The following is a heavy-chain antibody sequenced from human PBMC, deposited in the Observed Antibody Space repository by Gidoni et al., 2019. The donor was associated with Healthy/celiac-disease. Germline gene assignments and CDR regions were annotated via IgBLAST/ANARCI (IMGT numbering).Heavy chain of an antibody. J-gene: IGHJ6*03. Sequence: QVQRVESGGGLVKPGGSMRLSCAATGFAFSYYYMGWIRQAPGKGLEWVSYISSRGSTIYYADSVKGRFTISRDNAKNSLYLQMNSLRAEDTAVYYCAGGSAARPSYYYYYMDVWGKGTTVTVSS. CDR2: ISSRGSTI. CDR1: GFAFSYYY. CDR3: AGGSAARPSYYYYYMDV. D-gene: IGHD6-6*01. V-gene: IGHV3-11*01.